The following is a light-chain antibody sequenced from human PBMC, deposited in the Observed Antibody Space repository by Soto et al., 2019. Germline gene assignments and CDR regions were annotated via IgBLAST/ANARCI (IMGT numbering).Light chain of an antibody. V-gene: IGKV3-20*01. Sequence: EIVLMQSPGTLSLSPGERATLSCRASQTVNSKYLAWYQQKPGQAPRLLIYGASSRATGIPDRFSGSGSETDFTLTISRLEPEDFAVYSCQQYGSSPLTFGGGTKVEIK. CDR3: QQYGSSPLT. CDR1: QTVNSKY. J-gene: IGKJ4*01. CDR2: GAS.